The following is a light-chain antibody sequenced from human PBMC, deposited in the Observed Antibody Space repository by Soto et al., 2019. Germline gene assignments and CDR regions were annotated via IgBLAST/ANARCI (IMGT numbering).Light chain of an antibody. V-gene: IGKV1-17*03. CDR3: LHHNSYPRT. J-gene: IGKJ1*01. CDR1: QGISNY. CDR2: AAS. Sequence: DIQMTQSPSAMSTSVGDRVTITCRASQGISNYLAWFQQKPGKVPKLLIYAASILQSGVPSRFSGSGSGTEFTLTISSLHPEDFATYYCLHHNSYPRTFGQGTKVEIK.